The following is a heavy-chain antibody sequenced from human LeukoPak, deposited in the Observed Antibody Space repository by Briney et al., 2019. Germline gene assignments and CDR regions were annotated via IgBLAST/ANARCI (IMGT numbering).Heavy chain of an antibody. V-gene: IGHV4-59*07. CDR3: ARIYYDSGAYYRRAFDI. Sequence: PSDPLSLTCTVSGGSINTYYWRWLRQPPGKGLEWITYIYNSGGTNSNPSLKSRVTISVDTSKNQFSLRLSSVTAADTAVYYCARIYYDSGAYYRRAFDIWGQGTVVSVSS. CDR1: GGSINTYY. D-gene: IGHD3-22*01. CDR2: IYNSGGT. J-gene: IGHJ3*02.